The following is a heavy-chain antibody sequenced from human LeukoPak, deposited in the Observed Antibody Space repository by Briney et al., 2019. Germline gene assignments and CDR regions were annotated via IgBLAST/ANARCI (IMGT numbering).Heavy chain of an antibody. CDR1: GYTFTSYG. CDR3: ARDREYSSSSDRYYFDY. Sequence: ASVKVSCKASGYTFTSYGISRVRQAPGQGLEWMGWISAYNGNTNYAQKLQGRVTMTTDTSTSTAYMELSSLRSEDTAVYYCARDREYSSSSDRYYFDYWGQGTLVTVSS. D-gene: IGHD6-6*01. J-gene: IGHJ4*02. CDR2: ISAYNGNT. V-gene: IGHV1-18*01.